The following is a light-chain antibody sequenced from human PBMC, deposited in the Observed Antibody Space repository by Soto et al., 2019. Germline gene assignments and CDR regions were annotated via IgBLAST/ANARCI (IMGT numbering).Light chain of an antibody. CDR3: QQYYNSVLT. CDR2: AAS. J-gene: IGKJ4*01. V-gene: IGKV1-39*01. CDR1: QSISNF. Sequence: DLQMTQSPSSLSASLGDRVTITCRASQSISNFLNWVQHKPGNAPKVLISAASTLQSGVPPRFSGSESGTDFTLTISSLQPEDSASYYCQQYYNSVLTCGGGTKVEIK.